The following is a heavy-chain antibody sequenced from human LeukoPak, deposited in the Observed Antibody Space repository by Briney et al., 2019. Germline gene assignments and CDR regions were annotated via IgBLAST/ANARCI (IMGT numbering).Heavy chain of an antibody. J-gene: IGHJ6*04. V-gene: IGHV3-21*01. D-gene: IGHD3-10*02. CDR3: AELGITMIGGV. CDR2: IGTSNSDK. Sequence: GGSLRLSCAASGFTFSYNGMTWVRQAPGKGLEWVSSIGTSNSDKNYADSVKGRFTISRDNAKNSLYLQMNSLRAEDTAVYYCAELGITMIGGVWGKGTTVTISS. CDR1: GFTFSYNG.